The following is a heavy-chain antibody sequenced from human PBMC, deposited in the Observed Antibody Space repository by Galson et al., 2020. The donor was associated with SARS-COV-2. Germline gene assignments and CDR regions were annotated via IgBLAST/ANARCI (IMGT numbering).Heavy chain of an antibody. CDR3: ARVLLRGSIDH. V-gene: IGHV4-34*01. CDR1: GESLNDHS. D-gene: IGHD3-10*01. J-gene: IGHJ4*02. CDR2: IYNAGAT. Sequence: SETLSLTCAVYGESLNDHSWSWLRQSPGRGLEWLGEIYNAGATVYYPSLKSRVSPPFSSRVTISVDPSKSQVSLKVTSVTAADTAVYFCARVLLRGSIDHWGQGIPVAVSS.